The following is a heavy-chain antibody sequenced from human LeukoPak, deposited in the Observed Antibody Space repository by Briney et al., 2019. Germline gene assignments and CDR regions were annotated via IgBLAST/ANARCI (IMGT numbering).Heavy chain of an antibody. D-gene: IGHD6-19*01. Sequence: GGSLRLSCAASGFTFSSYGMHWVRQAPGKGLEWVAVIWYDGSNKYYADSVKGRFTISRDNSKNTLYLQMNSLRAEDTAVYYCARGSPSVAGGDYWGQGTLVTVSS. CDR3: ARGSPSVAGGDY. CDR2: IWYDGSNK. CDR1: GFTFSSYG. V-gene: IGHV3-33*01. J-gene: IGHJ4*02.